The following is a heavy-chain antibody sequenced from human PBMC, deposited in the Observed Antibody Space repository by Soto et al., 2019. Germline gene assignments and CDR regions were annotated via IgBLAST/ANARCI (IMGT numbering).Heavy chain of an antibody. CDR1: GGSFSGYY. V-gene: IGHV4-34*01. Sequence: SETLSLTCAVYGGSFSGYYWSWIRQPPGKGLEWIGEINHSGSTNYNPSLKSRVTISVDTSKNQFSLKLSSVTAADTPVYYCARVKTRGGGDSTYCYNGMDFWGQGTTVTVSS. CDR3: ARVKTRGGGDSTYCYNGMDF. D-gene: IGHD2-21*02. CDR2: INHSGST. J-gene: IGHJ6*02.